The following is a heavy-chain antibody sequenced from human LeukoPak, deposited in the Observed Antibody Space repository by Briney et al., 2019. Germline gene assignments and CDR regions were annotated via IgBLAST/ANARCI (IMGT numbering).Heavy chain of an antibody. V-gene: IGHV4-39*07. CDR1: GDSITSGSYY. CDR2: IYSDGDT. Sequence: SETLSLTCTVSGDSITSGSYYWCWIRQTPRKGLEWIGNIYSDGDTSFNPSLKSRITMSVDTSKNQFSLKLNSVTAADTAVYFCARDSGFWLYWGQGTLVSVSS. CDR3: ARDSGFWLY. D-gene: IGHD3-22*01. J-gene: IGHJ4*02.